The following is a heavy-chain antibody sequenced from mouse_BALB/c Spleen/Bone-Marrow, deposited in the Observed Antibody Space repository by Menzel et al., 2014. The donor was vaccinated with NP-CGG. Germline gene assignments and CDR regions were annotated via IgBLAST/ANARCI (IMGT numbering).Heavy chain of an antibody. J-gene: IGHJ4*01. CDR2: IDPANGNT. D-gene: IGHD2-2*01. V-gene: IGHV14-3*02. Sequence: VQLKQSGAELVKPGASVKLSCTASGFNIKDTYMHWVKQRPEQGLEWIGRIDPANGNTKYDPKFQGKATITADTSSNTACLQLSSLTSEDTAVYYCAGGWLPSYAMDYWGQGTSVTVSS. CDR3: AGGWLPSYAMDY. CDR1: GFNIKDTY.